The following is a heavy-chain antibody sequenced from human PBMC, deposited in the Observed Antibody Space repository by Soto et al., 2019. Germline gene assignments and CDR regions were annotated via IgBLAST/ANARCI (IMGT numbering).Heavy chain of an antibody. CDR1: GYTFSSHG. J-gene: IGHJ4*02. V-gene: IGHV1-18*01. CDR3: ARDQGYYYDSSGYYSAY. D-gene: IGHD3-22*01. Sequence: GASVKVSCKASGYTFSSHGISWVRQAPGQGLEWMGWISGYNGNTNYAQKLQGRVAMTTDPSTSTAYVELRSLRSGDTAVYYCARDQGYYYDSSGYYSAYWGQGTLVTVSS. CDR2: ISGYNGNT.